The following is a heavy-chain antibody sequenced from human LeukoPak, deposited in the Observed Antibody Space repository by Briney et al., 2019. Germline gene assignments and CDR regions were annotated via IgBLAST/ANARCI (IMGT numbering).Heavy chain of an antibody. Sequence: PSETLSLTCNVAGGSISSYYWSWIRQPAGKGLEWIGRIYTSGSTNYNPSLKSRVTMSVDTSKNQFSLKMSSVTAADTAVYYCAREGVAAAGRTLDYWGQGTLVTVSS. CDR1: GGSISSYY. CDR3: AREGVAAAGRTLDY. CDR2: IYTSGST. V-gene: IGHV4-4*07. J-gene: IGHJ4*02. D-gene: IGHD6-13*01.